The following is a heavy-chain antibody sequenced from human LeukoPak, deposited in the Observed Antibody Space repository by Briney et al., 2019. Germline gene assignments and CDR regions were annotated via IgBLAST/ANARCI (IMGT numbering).Heavy chain of an antibody. J-gene: IGHJ4*02. CDR3: ARANPYYYDSSGYYSELDY. CDR2: IIPIFGTA. V-gene: IGHV1-69*13. CDR1: GGTFSSYA. D-gene: IGHD3-22*01. Sequence: GASVKVSCKASGGTFSSYAISWVRQAPGQGLEWMGGIIPIFGTANYAQKFQGRVTITADESTSTAYMELSSLRSEDTAVYYCARANPYYYDSSGYYSELDYWGQGTLVTVSS.